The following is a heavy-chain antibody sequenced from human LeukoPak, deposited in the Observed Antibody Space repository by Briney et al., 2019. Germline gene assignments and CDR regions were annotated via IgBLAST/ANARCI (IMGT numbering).Heavy chain of an antibody. V-gene: IGHV1-8*01. D-gene: IGHD2-15*01. CDR2: MNPNSGNT. J-gene: IGHJ3*02. CDR1: GYTFTSYD. Sequence: ASVKVSCKASGYTFTSYDINWVRQATGQGLEWIGWMNPNSGNTGYAQKFQGRVTMTRNTSISTAYMELSSLRSEDTAVYYCATYEDKSLFPDAFDIWGQGTMVTVSS. CDR3: ATYEDKSLFPDAFDI.